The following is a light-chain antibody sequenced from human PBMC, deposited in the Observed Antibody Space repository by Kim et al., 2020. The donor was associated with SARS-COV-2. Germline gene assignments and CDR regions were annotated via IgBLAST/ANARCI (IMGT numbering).Light chain of an antibody. Sequence: SYELTQPPSVSVSPGQTASITCSGDKLGDKYACWYQQKPGQSPVLVIYQDSKRPSGFPERFSGSNSGNTASLTISGTQAMYEADYYCQAWDSSVVFGGGTQLTVL. CDR1: KLGDKY. V-gene: IGLV3-1*01. J-gene: IGLJ2*01. CDR2: QDS. CDR3: QAWDSSVV.